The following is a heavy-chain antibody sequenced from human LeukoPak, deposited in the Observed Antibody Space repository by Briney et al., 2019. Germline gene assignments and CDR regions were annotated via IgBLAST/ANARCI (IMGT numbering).Heavy chain of an antibody. CDR1: GFTFSAYG. CDR3: AKDDVKNSYGAFKFYY. J-gene: IGHJ4*02. Sequence: GGSLRLSCAACGFTFSAYGMTWVRQAPGKGLECVSTVSNNGDSTYYADSVKGRFTISRDNSKNTLYLQMNSLRAEDTAVYYYAKDDVKNSYGAFKFYYWGQGTLVTVSS. D-gene: IGHD5-18*01. V-gene: IGHV3-23*01. CDR2: VSNNGDST.